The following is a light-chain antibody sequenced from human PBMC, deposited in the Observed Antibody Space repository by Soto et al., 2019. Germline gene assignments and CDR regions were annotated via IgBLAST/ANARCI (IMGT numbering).Light chain of an antibody. CDR1: SYNIGSNP. CDR2: SHN. J-gene: IGLJ7*01. V-gene: IGLV1-44*01. CDR3: AAWDDSLNCPV. Sequence: QSVLTQPPSVSGTLGQRVTISCSGSSYNIGSNPVNWYQQFPGTAPKLLIYSHNQRPSGVPDRFSGSKSGTSASLAISGLQSEDEADYYCAAWDDSLNCPVFGGGTQLTVL.